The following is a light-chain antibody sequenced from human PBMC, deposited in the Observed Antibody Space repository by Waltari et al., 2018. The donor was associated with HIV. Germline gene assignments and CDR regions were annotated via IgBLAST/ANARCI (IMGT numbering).Light chain of an antibody. CDR1: EKILFSCTNKNY. J-gene: IGKJ1*01. CDR2: WAS. CDR3: QQYYSTPRT. Sequence: DIVLTQSPDSLAVSLGERATMNCKSSEKILFSCTNKNYLSWYQQRPGQPPRLHNYWASSRESGVPERCTGSGSGTNFTLTFSRLQADDVAVYFCQQYYSTPRTFGQGTKV. V-gene: IGKV4-1*01.